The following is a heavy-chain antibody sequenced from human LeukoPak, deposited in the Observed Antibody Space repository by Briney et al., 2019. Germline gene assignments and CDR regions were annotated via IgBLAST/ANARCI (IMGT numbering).Heavy chain of an antibody. Sequence: GGSLRLSCAASGFTFSSYAMSWVRQAPGKGMEWVSAISGSGGSTYYADSVKGRLTISRDNSKNTLYLQMNSLRAEDTAVYYCANYYDSSGSSYFDYWGQGTLVTVSS. CDR2: ISGSGGST. V-gene: IGHV3-23*01. CDR3: ANYYDSSGSSYFDY. CDR1: GFTFSSYA. D-gene: IGHD3-22*01. J-gene: IGHJ4*02.